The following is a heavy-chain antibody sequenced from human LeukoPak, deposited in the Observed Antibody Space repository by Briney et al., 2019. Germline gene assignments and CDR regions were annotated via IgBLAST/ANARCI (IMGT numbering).Heavy chain of an antibody. Sequence: GGSLRLSCAASGFTFSSYSMNWVRQAPGKGLEWVSSISSSSSYIYCADSVKGRFTISRDNAKNSLYLQMNSLRAEDTAVYYCARQYSSSWYEPDDYWGQGTLVTVSS. J-gene: IGHJ4*02. CDR1: GFTFSSYS. CDR3: ARQYSSSWYEPDDY. V-gene: IGHV3-21*01. CDR2: ISSSSSYI. D-gene: IGHD6-13*01.